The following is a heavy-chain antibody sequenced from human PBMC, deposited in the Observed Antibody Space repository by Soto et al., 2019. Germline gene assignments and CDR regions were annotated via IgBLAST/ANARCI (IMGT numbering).Heavy chain of an antibody. Sequence: QITLKESGPTLVKPTQTLTLTCTFSGFSLTTRGVGVGWIRQPPGKALEWIALSYWDDDEGYSPSLKSRLTIASDISKNQVVITMTNMDPVDTSTYYCAHRLRGYSYHLDYWGQGTLVTFSS. D-gene: IGHD5-18*01. CDR1: GFSLTTRGVG. J-gene: IGHJ4*02. CDR3: AHRLRGYSYHLDY. V-gene: IGHV2-5*02. CDR2: SYWDDDE.